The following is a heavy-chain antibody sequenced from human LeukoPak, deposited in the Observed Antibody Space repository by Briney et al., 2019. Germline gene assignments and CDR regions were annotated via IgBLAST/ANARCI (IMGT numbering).Heavy chain of an antibody. CDR2: IYHSGST. Sequence: PSETLSLTCAFSGYSITRGYYWAWIRQPPGKGLEWIWNIYHSGSTYYNPSLKSRVTISVDTSKNQFSLRLSSVTAADTAVYYCARRYSNYFFDYWGQGTLVTVSS. V-gene: IGHV4-38-2*01. D-gene: IGHD4-11*01. CDR3: ARRYSNYFFDY. CDR1: GYSITRGYY. J-gene: IGHJ4*02.